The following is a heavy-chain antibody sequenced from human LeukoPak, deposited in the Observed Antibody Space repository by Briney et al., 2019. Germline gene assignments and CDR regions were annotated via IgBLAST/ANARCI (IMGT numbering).Heavy chain of an antibody. D-gene: IGHD2-8*01. Sequence: SETLSLTCTVSGGSISSSSYYWGWIRQPPGKGLEWIGSIYYSGSTYYNPSLKSRVTISVDTSKNQFSLKLSSVTAADTALYYCARGFRNGPFDCWGQGTLVTVSS. J-gene: IGHJ4*02. CDR3: ARGFRNGPFDC. V-gene: IGHV4-39*07. CDR2: IYYSGST. CDR1: GGSISSSSYY.